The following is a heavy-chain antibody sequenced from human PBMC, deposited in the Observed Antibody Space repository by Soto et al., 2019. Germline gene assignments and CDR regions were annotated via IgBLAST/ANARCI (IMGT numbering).Heavy chain of an antibody. CDR1: GGTFSSYT. J-gene: IGHJ3*02. CDR3: ARDVTPVTDGAFDI. V-gene: IGHV1-69*08. D-gene: IGHD4-17*01. Sequence: QVQLVQSGAEVKKPGSSVKVSCKASGGTFSSYTISWVRQAPGQGLEWMGRIIPILGIANYAQKFQGRVTITADKSTSTAYMELSSLRSEDTAVYYWARDVTPVTDGAFDIWGQGTMVTVSS. CDR2: IIPILGIA.